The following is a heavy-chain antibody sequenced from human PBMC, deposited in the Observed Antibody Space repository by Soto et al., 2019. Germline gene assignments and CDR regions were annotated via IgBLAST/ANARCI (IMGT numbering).Heavy chain of an antibody. J-gene: IGHJ4*02. CDR1: GFTFSDYG. CDR3: ATMERLFDY. D-gene: IGHD3-3*01. V-gene: IGHV3-30*03. CDR2: ISYDGSDK. Sequence: QLQLVESGGGVVQPGRSLRLSCAASGFTFSDYGIHWVRQAPGKGLEWVAVISYDGSDKYYADSVKGRFTISRDNSKNRLYLQMNSLRAEDTAVYYCATMERLFDYWGQGTLVTVSS.